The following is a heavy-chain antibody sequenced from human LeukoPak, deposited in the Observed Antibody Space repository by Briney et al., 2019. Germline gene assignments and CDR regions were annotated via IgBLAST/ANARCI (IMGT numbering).Heavy chain of an antibody. CDR2: IYHSGST. Sequence: SETLSLTCTVSGYSISSGYYWGWIRQPPGKGLEWIGSIYHSGSTYYNPSLKSRVTISVDTSKNQFSLKLSSVTAADTAVYYCARHEWGAAAARKFDYWGQGTLVSVSS. J-gene: IGHJ4*02. CDR1: GYSISSGYY. D-gene: IGHD6-13*01. V-gene: IGHV4-38-2*02. CDR3: ARHEWGAAAARKFDY.